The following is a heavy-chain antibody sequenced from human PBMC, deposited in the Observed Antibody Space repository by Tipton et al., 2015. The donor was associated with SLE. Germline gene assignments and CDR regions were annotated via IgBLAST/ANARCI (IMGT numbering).Heavy chain of an antibody. CDR2: IYYSVST. CDR1: GASISTSY. V-gene: IGHV4-59*08. CDR3: AKRAQIVIGRGYFDF. Sequence: TLSLTCTVSGASISTSYWSWIRQPPGQGLEWIGSIYYSVSTTFNPSLKSRVTISADTSKKEVSLTLNSVTAADTAVYYCAKRAQIVIGRGYFDFWGRGILVTVSS. J-gene: IGHJ4*02. D-gene: IGHD2-15*01.